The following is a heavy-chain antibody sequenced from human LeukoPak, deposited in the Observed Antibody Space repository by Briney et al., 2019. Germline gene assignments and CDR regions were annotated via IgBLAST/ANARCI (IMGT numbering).Heavy chain of an antibody. CDR2: ISSSSSYI. D-gene: IGHD3-9*01. J-gene: IGHJ4*02. CDR1: GFTFSSYS. CDR3: ASNKPLRYFDWLLPSFDY. V-gene: IGHV3-21*01. Sequence: GGSLRLSCAASGFTFSSYSMSWVRQAPGKGLEWVSSISSSSSYIYYADSVKGRFTISRDNAKNSLYLQMNSLRAEDTAVYYCASNKPLRYFDWLLPSFDYWGQGTLVTVSS.